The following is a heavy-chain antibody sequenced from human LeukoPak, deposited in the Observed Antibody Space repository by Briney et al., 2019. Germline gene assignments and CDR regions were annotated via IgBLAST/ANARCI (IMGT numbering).Heavy chain of an antibody. CDR3: AKGRRPHDPDQNY. CDR1: GYAFTSYG. CDR2: ISAYNGNT. V-gene: IGHV1-18*01. Sequence: ASVKVSCKASGYAFTSYGISWVRQAPGQGLEWMGWISAYNGNTNYAQKLQGRVTMTRNTSISTAYMELSSLRSEDTAVYYCAKGRRPHDPDQNYWGQGTLVTVSS. J-gene: IGHJ4*02.